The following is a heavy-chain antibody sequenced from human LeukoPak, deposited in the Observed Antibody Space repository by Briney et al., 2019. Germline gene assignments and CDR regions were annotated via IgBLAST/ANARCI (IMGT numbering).Heavy chain of an antibody. V-gene: IGHV3-7*01. CDR1: GFTFSSYW. Sequence: GSLRLSCAASGFTFSSYWMSWVRQAPGKGLGWVANIKQDGSEKYYVDSVKGRFTISRDNAKNSLCLQMNSLRAEDTAVYYCARDLLEWLHYFDYWGQGTLVTVSS. CDR2: IKQDGSEK. CDR3: ARDLLEWLHYFDY. D-gene: IGHD3-3*01. J-gene: IGHJ4*02.